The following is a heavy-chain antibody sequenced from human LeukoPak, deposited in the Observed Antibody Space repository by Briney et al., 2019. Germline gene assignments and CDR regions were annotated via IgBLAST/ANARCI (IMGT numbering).Heavy chain of an antibody. V-gene: IGHV3-23*01. J-gene: IGHJ4*02. CDR2: ISPNGGST. CDR3: AKDLRLSVGTSPFDY. Sequence: GGSLRLSCAASGFTFSSSAMSWVRQAPGKGLEWVSAISPNGGSTYYADSVKGRFTISRDNSKNTLYLQMNSLRADDTALYYCAKDLRLSVGTSPFDYWGQGTLVTVSS. CDR1: GFTFSSSA. D-gene: IGHD4-23*01.